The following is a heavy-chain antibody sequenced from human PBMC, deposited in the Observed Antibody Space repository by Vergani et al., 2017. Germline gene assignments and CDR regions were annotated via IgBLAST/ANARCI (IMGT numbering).Heavy chain of an antibody. Sequence: VQLVESGGGLVKPGGSLRLSCAASGFTFSSYSMNWVRQAPGKGLEWVSSISSSSSYIYYADSVKGRFTISRDNAKNSLYLQMNSLRAEDTAVYYCATYRGGSYYDHDWGQGTLVTVSS. D-gene: IGHD1-26*01. CDR1: GFTFSSYS. J-gene: IGHJ4*02. V-gene: IGHV3-21*01. CDR3: ATYRGGSYYDHD. CDR2: ISSSSSYI.